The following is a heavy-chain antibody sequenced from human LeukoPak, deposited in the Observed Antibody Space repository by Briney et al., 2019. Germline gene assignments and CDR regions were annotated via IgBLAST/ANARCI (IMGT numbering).Heavy chain of an antibody. D-gene: IGHD3-22*01. CDR1: TLTFSSYA. Sequence: GESLKISCTASTLTFSSYAMHWVRQAPGKGLEWVAVVSFDGTDEYYADSVKGRFTISRDNSKNTLFLQMNSLRADDTAVYYCARDRLTYYYDSTGYYLPGYWGQGTLVTVSS. CDR2: VSFDGTDE. V-gene: IGHV3-30*04. CDR3: ARDRLTYYYDSTGYYLPGY. J-gene: IGHJ4*02.